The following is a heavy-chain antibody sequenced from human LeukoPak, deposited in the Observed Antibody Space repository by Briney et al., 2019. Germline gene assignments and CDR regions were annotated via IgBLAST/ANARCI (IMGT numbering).Heavy chain of an antibody. V-gene: IGHV4-59*13. Sequence: PSETLSLTCTVSGGSISTYYWTWIRQPPGRELEWIGYIYYTGITNYNPPLKSRVAISTDTSKNQFSLNLSSVTAADTAVYYCARTGSWYYHFDYWGRGALVTVSS. CDR1: GGSISTYY. CDR3: ARTGSWYYHFDY. CDR2: IYYTGIT. D-gene: IGHD6-13*01. J-gene: IGHJ4*02.